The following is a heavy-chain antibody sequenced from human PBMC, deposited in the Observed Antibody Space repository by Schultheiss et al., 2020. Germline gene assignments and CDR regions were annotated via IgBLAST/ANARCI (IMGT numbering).Heavy chain of an antibody. D-gene: IGHD4-11*01. V-gene: IGHV3-23*01. Sequence: GGSLRLSCAASGFSFSDHYMSWIRQAPGKGLEWVSGISGSGRNTYYADSVKGRFTVSRDNSKSTLYLQMNSLRAEDTALYYCAKRMDSIATTGVDYWGQGTLVTVSS. CDR3: AKRMDSIATTGVDY. CDR1: GFSFSDHY. CDR2: ISGSGRNT. J-gene: IGHJ4*02.